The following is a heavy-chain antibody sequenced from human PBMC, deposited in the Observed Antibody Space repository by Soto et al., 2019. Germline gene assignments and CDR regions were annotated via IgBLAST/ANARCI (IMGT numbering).Heavy chain of an antibody. Sequence: QVQLVQSGAEVKKPGSSVKVSCKASGGTFRSYCVSWVRQAPGQGLEWMGGVIRIFGTPNYAQKFQGRVTTTEDASTAYMELRSLRSEDTAVYYCARGPYASGSYEPVGVNYSGMAVWGQGTTVTVSS. D-gene: IGHD3-10*01. CDR3: ARGPYASGSYEPVGVNYSGMAV. J-gene: IGHJ6*02. V-gene: IGHV1-69*01. CDR1: GGTFRSYC. CDR2: VIRIFGTP.